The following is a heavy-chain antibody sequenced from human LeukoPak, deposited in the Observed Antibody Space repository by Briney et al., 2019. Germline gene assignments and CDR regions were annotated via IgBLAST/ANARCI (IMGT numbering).Heavy chain of an antibody. CDR1: DSP. J-gene: IGHJ4*02. V-gene: IGHV3-49*03. Sequence: DSPVNWFRQAPGKGLEWVGFIRSKTYGGTGEYAASVKGRFTISRDDSKSIAHLQMNSLKTEDTAVYYCTRSESGTYKGGFDFWGQGTLVTVSS. CDR3: TRSESGTYKGGFDF. D-gene: IGHD1-26*01. CDR2: IRSKTYGGTG.